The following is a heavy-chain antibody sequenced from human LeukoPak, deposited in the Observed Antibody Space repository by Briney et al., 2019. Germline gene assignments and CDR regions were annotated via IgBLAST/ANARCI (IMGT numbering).Heavy chain of an antibody. Sequence: GGTLRLSCAASGFTFSSHAMSWVRQAPGKGLEWVSGICTTGGKTYYADPAKGRFTVSRTNPKNTLHVQMNILRAETTAEYYLAKDAGRATAGISLCYDRWGGSTLVTVS. V-gene: IGHV3-23*01. CDR2: ICTTGGKT. D-gene: IGHD6-13*01. J-gene: IGHJ2*01. CDR1: GFTFSSHA. CDR3: AKDAGRATAGISLCYDR.